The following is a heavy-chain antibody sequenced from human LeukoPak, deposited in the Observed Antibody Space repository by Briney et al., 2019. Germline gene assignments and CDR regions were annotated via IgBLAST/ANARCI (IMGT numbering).Heavy chain of an antibody. J-gene: IGHJ6*02. CDR1: GFSFSSYG. CDR3: AKGPIPIHYYYGMDV. Sequence: GGSLRLSCAASGFSFSSYGLPWVRQAPGKGLEWVAVISHDGQFKYYADSVRGRFTVSRDNSNNTLYLQMTGLRPEDTAVYYCAKGPIPIHYYYGMDVWGQRTTVAVSS. CDR2: ISHDGQFK. V-gene: IGHV3-30*18.